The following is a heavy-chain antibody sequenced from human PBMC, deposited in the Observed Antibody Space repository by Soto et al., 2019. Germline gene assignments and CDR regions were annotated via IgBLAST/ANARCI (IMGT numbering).Heavy chain of an antibody. D-gene: IGHD3-22*01. V-gene: IGHV4-59*01. J-gene: IGHJ4*02. Sequence: SETLSLTCTVSGDSIRSYYWSWIRQPPGKGLEWIGYIYDSGSTNYNPSLKSRVAISVDTSKSQFSLKLSSVTAADTAVYYCARDRAYYESSGLYFDYWGQGTLVTVSS. CDR2: IYDSGST. CDR1: GDSIRSYY. CDR3: ARDRAYYESSGLYFDY.